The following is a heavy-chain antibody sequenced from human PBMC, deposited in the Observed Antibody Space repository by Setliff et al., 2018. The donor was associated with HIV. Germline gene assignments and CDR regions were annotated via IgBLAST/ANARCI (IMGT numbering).Heavy chain of an antibody. V-gene: IGHV3-64*02. D-gene: IGHD3-16*01. CDR2: ISTTGGLT. CDR3: ARVGSATPASYYFDS. J-gene: IGHJ4*02. CDR1: GFTVSSNF. Sequence: PGGSLRLSCAASGFTVSSNFMYWVRQAAGKGLEYVSAISTTGGLTSYADFVKGRFTISRDNSKNTLFLQMDSLRVEDTAVYYCARVGSATPASYYFDSWGQGTLVTVSS.